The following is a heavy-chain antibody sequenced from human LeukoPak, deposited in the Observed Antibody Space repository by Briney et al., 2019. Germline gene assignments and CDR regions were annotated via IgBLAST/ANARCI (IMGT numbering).Heavy chain of an antibody. CDR1: GFTFSSYE. Sequence: GGSLRLSWAASGFTFSSYEMNWVRQAPGKGLEWVSSISSSGTTIYYADSVTGRFTISRDNAKNSLYLQMNSLRAEDTAVYYCAELGITMIGGVWGKGTTVTISS. J-gene: IGHJ6*04. CDR3: AELGITMIGGV. D-gene: IGHD3-10*02. V-gene: IGHV3-48*03. CDR2: ISSSGTTI.